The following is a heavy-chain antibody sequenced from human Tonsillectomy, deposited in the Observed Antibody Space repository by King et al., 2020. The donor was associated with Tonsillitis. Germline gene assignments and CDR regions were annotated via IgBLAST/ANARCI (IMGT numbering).Heavy chain of an antibody. D-gene: IGHD6-19*01. J-gene: IGHJ6*03. Sequence: VTLKESGPALVKSKQTLTLTCTFSGFSLSSSRMYVSWIRQPPGKALEWLARIDWDDEKYYSTFLKTRLTISKDTSKNQVVLTLTNMDPMDTAPYYCARMTAVSGTPYYYYYMDVWGKGTTVTVSS. CDR1: GFSLSSSRMY. V-gene: IGHV2-70*11. CDR3: ARMTAVSGTPYYYYYMDV. CDR2: IDWDDEK.